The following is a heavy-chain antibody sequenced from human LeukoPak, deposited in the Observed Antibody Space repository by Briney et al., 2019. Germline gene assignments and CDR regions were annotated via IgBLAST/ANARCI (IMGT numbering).Heavy chain of an antibody. J-gene: IGHJ5*02. Sequence: GGSLRLSCTPSGFTFGDYAMSWFRQAPGKGLEWVGFIRSKAYGGTTEYAASVKGRFTISRDDSKSIAYLQMNSLKTEDTAVYYCTRDEGPYYDILTGYPQGFDPWGQGTLVTVSS. CDR1: GFTFGDYA. CDR2: IRSKAYGGTT. CDR3: TRDEGPYYDILTGYPQGFDP. D-gene: IGHD3-9*01. V-gene: IGHV3-49*03.